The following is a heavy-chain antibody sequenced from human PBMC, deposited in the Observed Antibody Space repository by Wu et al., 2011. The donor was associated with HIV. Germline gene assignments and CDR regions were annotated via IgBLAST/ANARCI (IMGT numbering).Heavy chain of an antibody. CDR1: GYTFTAYY. CDR2: INPHSGGT. CDR3: ARDKXLRDGDSWSYYYYYMSV. D-gene: IGHD3-10*01. Sequence: QVQLVQSGAEVKKPGASVKVSCKASGYTFTAYYMHWLRQAPGQGLEWMGWINPHSGGTNFAQKFQGRVTMTRDTSITTAYMELSRLRSDDTAVYYCARDKXLRDGDSWSYYYYYMSVWGKGTTVTVSS. J-gene: IGHJ6*03. V-gene: IGHV1-2*02.